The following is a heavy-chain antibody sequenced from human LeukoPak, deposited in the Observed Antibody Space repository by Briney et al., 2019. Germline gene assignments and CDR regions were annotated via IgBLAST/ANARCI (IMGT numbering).Heavy chain of an antibody. CDR1: GFIFTTYG. CDR2: ISPDNGNA. V-gene: IGHV1-18*01. J-gene: IGHJ5*02. D-gene: IGHD3-22*01. Sequence: ASVKVSCKASGFIFTTYGISWVRQAPGQGLEWMGWISPDNGNAHSAPKFQGRVTLITNTSTTTAYMELSSLRSGDTAVYYCARHYNSPVITWLDPWGQGTLVTVAS. CDR3: ARHYNSPVITWLDP.